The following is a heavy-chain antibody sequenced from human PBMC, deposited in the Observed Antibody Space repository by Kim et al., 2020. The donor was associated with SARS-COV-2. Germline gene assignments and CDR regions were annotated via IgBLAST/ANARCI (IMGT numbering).Heavy chain of an antibody. J-gene: IGHJ4*02. V-gene: IGHV3-23*01. CDR1: GFTFSSYA. Sequence: GGSLRLSCAASGFTFSSYAMSWVRQAPGKGLEWVSAISGSGGSTYYADSVKGRFTISRDNSKNTLYLQMNSLRAEDTAVYYCAKDRLLLRVAGLRGFDYWGQRTLVTVSS. CDR3: AKDRLLLRVAGLRGFDY. D-gene: IGHD6-19*01. CDR2: ISGSGGST.